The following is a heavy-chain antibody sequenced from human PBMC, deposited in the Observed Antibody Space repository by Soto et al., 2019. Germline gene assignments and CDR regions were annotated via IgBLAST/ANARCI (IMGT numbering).Heavy chain of an antibody. CDR3: AKVSPFWSGYYYYMDV. J-gene: IGHJ6*03. D-gene: IGHD3-3*01. CDR1: GFTFSSYA. Sequence: GGSLRLSCAASGFTFSSYAMSWVRQAPGKGLEWVSAISGSGGSTYYADSVKGRFTISRDNSKNTLYLQMNSLRAEDTAVYYCAKVSPFWSGYYYYMDVWGKGTTVTVSS. V-gene: IGHV3-23*01. CDR2: ISGSGGST.